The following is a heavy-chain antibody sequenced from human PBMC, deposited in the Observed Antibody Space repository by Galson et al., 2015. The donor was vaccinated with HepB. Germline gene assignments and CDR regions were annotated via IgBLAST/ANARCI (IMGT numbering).Heavy chain of an antibody. CDR3: AHIAGYGDYRGDYYYYMDV. Sequence: PALVKPTQTLTLTCTFSGFSLSTSGVGVGWIRQPPGKALEWLALIYWDDDKRYSPSLKSRLTITKDTSKNQVVLTMTNMDPVDTATYYCAHIAGYGDYRGDYYYYMDVWGKGTTVTVSS. D-gene: IGHD4-17*01. J-gene: IGHJ6*03. V-gene: IGHV2-5*02. CDR2: IYWDDDK. CDR1: GFSLSTSGVG.